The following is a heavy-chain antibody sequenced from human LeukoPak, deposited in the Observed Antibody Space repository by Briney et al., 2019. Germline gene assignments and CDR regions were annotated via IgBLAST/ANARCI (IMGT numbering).Heavy chain of an antibody. CDR3: ARVSTDDSRVDYYGMDV. CDR2: INPNSGGT. J-gene: IGHJ6*02. D-gene: IGHD3-3*01. V-gene: IGHV1-2*02. Sequence: ASVKVSCKASGYTFTGYYMHWVRQAPGQGLEWMGWINPNSGGTNYAQKFQGRVTMTRDTSISTAYMELSRLRSDDTAVYYCARVSTDDSRVDYYGMDVWGQGTTATVSS. CDR1: GYTFTGYY.